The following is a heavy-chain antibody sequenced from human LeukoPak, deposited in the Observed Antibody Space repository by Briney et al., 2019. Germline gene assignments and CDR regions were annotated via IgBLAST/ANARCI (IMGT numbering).Heavy chain of an antibody. V-gene: IGHV3-48*03. Sequence: GGSLRLSCAASGFTFSNYEMNWVRQPPGKGLEWVSYISSSGSTIYYADSVRGRFTISRDNAKTSLYLQIKSVRVEDTAVYYCARDVSHAFDIWGQGTKVTVSS. CDR1: GFTFSNYE. CDR3: ARDVSHAFDI. CDR2: ISSSGSTI. J-gene: IGHJ3*02.